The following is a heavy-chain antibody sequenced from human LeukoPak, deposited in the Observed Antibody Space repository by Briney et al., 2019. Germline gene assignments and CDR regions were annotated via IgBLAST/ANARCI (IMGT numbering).Heavy chain of an antibody. Sequence: ASVKVSFKGSGYTFTSYGISWVRQAPGQGLEWMGWISAYNGNTNYAQKLQGRVTMTTDTSTSTAYMELRSLRSDDTAVYYCARVAAAGPDYYYYYMDVWGKGTTVTVSS. V-gene: IGHV1-18*01. CDR2: ISAYNGNT. D-gene: IGHD6-13*01. J-gene: IGHJ6*03. CDR3: ARVAAAGPDYYYYYMDV. CDR1: GYTFTSYG.